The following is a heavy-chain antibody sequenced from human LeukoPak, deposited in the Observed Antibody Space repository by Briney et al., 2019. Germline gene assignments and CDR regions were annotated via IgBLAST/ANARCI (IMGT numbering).Heavy chain of an antibody. Sequence: GGSLRLSCAASGLTFSSCAMNWVRQVPGKGLEWVSAVSHGDGSTFYADSVKGRFIISRDNSKNTLYLQMNSLRAEDTAVYYCARDRDCSSTSCYSDAFDIWGQGTMVTVSS. J-gene: IGHJ3*02. V-gene: IGHV3-23*01. CDR3: ARDRDCSSTSCYSDAFDI. CDR2: VSHGDGST. D-gene: IGHD2-2*02. CDR1: GLTFSSCA.